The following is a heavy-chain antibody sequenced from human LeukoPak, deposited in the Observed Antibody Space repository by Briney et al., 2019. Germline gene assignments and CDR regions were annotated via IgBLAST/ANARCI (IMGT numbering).Heavy chain of an antibody. CDR3: ALAYYYGSGSYPFDY. V-gene: IGHV2-70*11. CDR2: IDWDDDK. Sequence: SGPTLVKPIQTLTLTCTFSGFSLSTSGMCVSWIRQPPGKALEWLARIDWDDDKYYSTSLKTRLTISKDTSKNQVVLTMTNMDPVDTATYYCALAYYYGSGSYPFDYWGQGTLVTVSS. D-gene: IGHD3-10*01. J-gene: IGHJ4*02. CDR1: GFSLSTSGMC.